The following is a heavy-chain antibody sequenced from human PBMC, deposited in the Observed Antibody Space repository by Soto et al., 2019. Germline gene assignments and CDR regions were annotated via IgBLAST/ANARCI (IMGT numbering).Heavy chain of an antibody. Sequence: SETLSLTCTVSGGSISSGDYYWSWIRQPPGKGLEWIGYIYYSGSTYYNPSLKSRVTISVDTSKNQFSLKLSSVTAADTAVYYCARGIVFLRTDIVVVPAAIWFDPWGQGTLVTVSS. CDR3: ARGIVFLRTDIVVVPAAIWFDP. D-gene: IGHD2-2*01. V-gene: IGHV4-30-4*01. CDR1: GGSISSGDYY. J-gene: IGHJ5*02. CDR2: IYYSGST.